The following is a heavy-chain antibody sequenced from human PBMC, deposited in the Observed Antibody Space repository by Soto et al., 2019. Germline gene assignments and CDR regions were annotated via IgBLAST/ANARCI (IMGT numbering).Heavy chain of an antibody. CDR3: ARDLKDYYDSSGYRQFDY. J-gene: IGHJ4*02. Sequence: ASVKVSCKASGGTFSSYAISWVRQAPGQGLEWMGGIIPIFGTANYAQKFQGRVTITADESTSTAYMELSSLRSEDTVVYYCARDLKDYYDSSGYRQFDYWGQGTLVTVSS. CDR2: IIPIFGTA. D-gene: IGHD3-22*01. CDR1: GGTFSSYA. V-gene: IGHV1-69*13.